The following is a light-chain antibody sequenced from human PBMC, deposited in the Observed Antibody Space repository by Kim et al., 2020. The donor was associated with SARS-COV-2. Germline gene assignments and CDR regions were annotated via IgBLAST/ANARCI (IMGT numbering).Light chain of an antibody. J-gene: IGLJ2*01. Sequence: SYELTQPPSLFVSPGQTASITCSGHKLGDKYACWYQQKPGQSPVLVIYQYSKLPSGIPERFSGSNSGHTATLAISGTPARDDADYYCQAWTCSTLVFGGG. CDR3: QAWTCSTLV. V-gene: IGLV3-1*01. CDR2: QYS. CDR1: KLGDKY.